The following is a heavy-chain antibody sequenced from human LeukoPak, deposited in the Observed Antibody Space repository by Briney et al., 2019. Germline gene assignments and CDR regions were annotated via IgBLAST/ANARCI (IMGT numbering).Heavy chain of an antibody. Sequence: GGSLRLSCAASGFTFSSYGMHWVRQAPGKGLEWVAFIRYDGSNKYYADSVKGRFTISRDNSKNTLYLQMNSLRAEDTAVYYCAKSYGIMVRGPFVYYMDVWGKGTTVTISS. D-gene: IGHD3-10*01. J-gene: IGHJ6*03. CDR2: IRYDGSNK. V-gene: IGHV3-30*02. CDR1: GFTFSSYG. CDR3: AKSYGIMVRGPFVYYMDV.